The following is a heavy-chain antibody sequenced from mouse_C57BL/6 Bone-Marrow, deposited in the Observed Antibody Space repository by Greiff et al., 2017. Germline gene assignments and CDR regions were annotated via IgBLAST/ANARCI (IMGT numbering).Heavy chain of an antibody. J-gene: IGHJ4*01. CDR1: GYAFSSSW. CDR2: IYPGDGDT. V-gene: IGHV1-82*01. CDR3: ARSSYYYGSTYYYAMEY. Sequence: QVQLQQSGPELVKPGASVKISCKASGYAFSSSWMNWVKQRPGKGLEWIGRIYPGDGDTNYNGKFKGKATLTADKSSSTAYMQLSSLTSEDSAVYFCARSSYYYGSTYYYAMEYWGQGTSGTVSS. D-gene: IGHD1-1*01.